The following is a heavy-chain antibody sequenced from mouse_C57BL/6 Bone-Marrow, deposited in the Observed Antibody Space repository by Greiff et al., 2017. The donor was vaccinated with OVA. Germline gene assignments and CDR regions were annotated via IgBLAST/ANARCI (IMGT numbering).Heavy chain of an antibody. CDR2: ISSGGSYT. D-gene: IGHD2-5*01. V-gene: IGHV5-6*01. CDR1: GFTFSSYG. CDR3: ARTGSNYSCY. Sequence: DVHLVESGGDLVKPGGSLKLSCAASGFTFSSYGMSWVRQTPDKRLEWVATISSGGSYTYYPDSVKGRFTISRDNAKNTLYLQMSSLKSEDTAMYYCARTGSNYSCYWGQGTSVTVSS. J-gene: IGHJ4*01.